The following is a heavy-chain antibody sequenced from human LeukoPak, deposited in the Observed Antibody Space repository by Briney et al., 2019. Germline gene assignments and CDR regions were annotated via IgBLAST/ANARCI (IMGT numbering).Heavy chain of an antibody. CDR3: ARSFGASQQYTCSWYYYYMDV. CDR1: GYTFTTYY. D-gene: IGHD6-13*01. V-gene: IGHV1-46*01. Sequence: ASVKVSCKASGYTFTTYYIHWVRQAPGQGLEWMGIINPSGGSTSYAQKFQGRVTMTRDMSTSTLYMELSSLRSEDTAAYYCARSFGASQQYTCSWYYYYMDVWGKGTTVTVSS. J-gene: IGHJ6*03. CDR2: INPSGGST.